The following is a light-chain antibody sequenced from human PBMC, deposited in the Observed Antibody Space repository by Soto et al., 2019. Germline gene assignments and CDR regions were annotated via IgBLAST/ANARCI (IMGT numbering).Light chain of an antibody. J-gene: IGKJ1*01. CDR1: QSVSSNF. V-gene: IGKV3-20*01. Sequence: EIVWSQSLGALSLSPGERATLSLRASQSVSSNFLACYQQKPGQAPRLLIYGASNRATGIPDRFSGSGSGTDFTLTITILEAEDLTKYYYQRYDRLRTFGQGTKVDI. CDR2: GAS. CDR3: QRYDRLRT.